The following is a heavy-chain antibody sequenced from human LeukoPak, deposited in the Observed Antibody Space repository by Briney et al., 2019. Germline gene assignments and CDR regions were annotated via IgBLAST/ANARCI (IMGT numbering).Heavy chain of an antibody. CDR2: ISSSSTTI. CDR3: ATGPQWLVLSPRVGPTPLADFDY. CDR1: GFTFSSYS. D-gene: IGHD6-19*01. Sequence: PGGSLRLSCAASGFTFSSYSMMWVRQAPGKGLEWVSYISSSSTTIHYADSVKGRFTISRDNAKNTLYLQMNTLRAEDTAVYYCATGPQWLVLSPRVGPTPLADFDYWGQGTLVTVSS. V-gene: IGHV3-48*04. J-gene: IGHJ4*02.